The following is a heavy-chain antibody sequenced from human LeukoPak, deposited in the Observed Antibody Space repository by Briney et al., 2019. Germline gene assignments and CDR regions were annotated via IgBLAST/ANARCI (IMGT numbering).Heavy chain of an antibody. J-gene: IGHJ5*02. Sequence: SETLSLTCTVSGGSISSYYWSWIRQPPGKGLEWIGYIYYSGSTNYNPSLKSRVTISVDTSKNQFSLKLSSVTAADTAVYYCARGMTLLLREVPLWFDPWGQGTLVTVSS. CDR1: GGSISSYY. D-gene: IGHD3-22*01. CDR3: ARGMTLLLREVPLWFDP. V-gene: IGHV4-59*01. CDR2: IYYSGST.